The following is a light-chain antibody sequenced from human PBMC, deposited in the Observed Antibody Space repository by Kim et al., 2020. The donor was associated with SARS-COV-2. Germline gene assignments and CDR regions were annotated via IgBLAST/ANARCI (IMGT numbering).Light chain of an antibody. J-gene: IGLJ3*02. CDR3: FSYAGNFWV. CDR1: GTDIGAYDF. Sequence: QSALTQPRSVSGSPGQSVTISCTGTGTDIGAYDFVSWYQQYQGKVPKFIIYDVTKRPSGVPDRFSGSKSGNTASLTISGLQAEDEANYYCFSYAGNFWVFGGGTQLTVL. CDR2: DVT. V-gene: IGLV2-11*01.